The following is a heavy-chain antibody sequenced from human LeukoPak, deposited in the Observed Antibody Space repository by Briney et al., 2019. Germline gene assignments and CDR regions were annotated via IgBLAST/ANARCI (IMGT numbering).Heavy chain of an antibody. CDR3: ARGYYSGSGSYFDC. CDR1: GFTFSTYS. V-gene: IGHV3-21*01. Sequence: GGSLRLSCAASGFTFSTYSMNWVRQAPGKGLEWVSYISSSSSDIYCADSLKGRFTISRDNAKNSLYLQMNSLRAEGTAVYYCARGYYSGSGSYFDCWGQGTLVTVSS. D-gene: IGHD3-10*01. J-gene: IGHJ4*02. CDR2: ISSSSSDI.